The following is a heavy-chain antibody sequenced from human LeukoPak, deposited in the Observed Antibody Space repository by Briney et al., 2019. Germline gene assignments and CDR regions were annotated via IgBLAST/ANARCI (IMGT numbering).Heavy chain of an antibody. Sequence: SETLSLTCTVSGGSISSGSYYWLWIRQPAGKGLEWIGRIYTSGSTNYNPSLKSRVTISVDTSKNQFSLKRSSGTAADTAVYYWARGRSYGSGSYLPDYWGQGTLVTVSP. J-gene: IGHJ4*02. CDR2: IYTSGST. CDR1: GGSISSGSYY. D-gene: IGHD3-10*01. CDR3: ARGRSYGSGSYLPDY. V-gene: IGHV4-61*02.